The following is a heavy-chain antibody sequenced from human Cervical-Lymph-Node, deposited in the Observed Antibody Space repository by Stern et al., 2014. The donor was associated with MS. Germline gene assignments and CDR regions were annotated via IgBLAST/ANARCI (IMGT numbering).Heavy chain of an antibody. V-gene: IGHV1-18*01. CDR3: ARGDFGVVTNNWFDS. CDR1: GYIFGDYG. CDR2: INSYNDKT. J-gene: IGHJ5*01. Sequence: VQLEESGAEVKKPGASVKVSCKASGYIFGDYGINWVRQARGQGLEWMGWINSYNDKTHYAQNFQGRVTMTTDASTTTAYMELRGLRSDDTAVYYCARGDFGVVTNNWFDSWGQGTLVTVSS. D-gene: IGHD3-3*01.